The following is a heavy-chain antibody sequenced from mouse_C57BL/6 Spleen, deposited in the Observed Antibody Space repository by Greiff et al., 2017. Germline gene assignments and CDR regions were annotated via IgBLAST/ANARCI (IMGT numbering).Heavy chain of an antibody. CDR2: FYPGSGSI. J-gene: IGHJ3*01. Sequence: VQLQQSGAELVKPGASVKLSCKASGYTFTEYTIHWVKQRSGQGLEWIGWFYPGSGSIKYNEKFKDKATLTADKSSSTVYMELSRLTSEDSAVYFCARLEEEGYYDYTWFAYWGQGTLVTVSA. D-gene: IGHD2-4*01. CDR3: ARLEEEGYYDYTWFAY. CDR1: GYTFTEYT. V-gene: IGHV1-62-2*01.